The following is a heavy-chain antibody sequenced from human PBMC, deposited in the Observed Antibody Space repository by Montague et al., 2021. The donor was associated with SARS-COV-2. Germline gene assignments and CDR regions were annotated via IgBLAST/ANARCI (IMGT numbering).Heavy chain of an antibody. CDR2: IYYSGST. J-gene: IGHJ4*02. V-gene: IGHV4-39*07. Sequence: SETLSLTCTVSGGSISSSSYDWGWIRQPPGKGLEWIGSIYYSGSTXYNPSLKSRVTISVDTSKNQFSLKLSSVTAADTAVYYCARSGRQWLVWVYGLDFWGQGTLVTVSS. CDR3: ARSGRQWLVWVYGLDF. D-gene: IGHD6-19*01. CDR1: GGSISSSSYD.